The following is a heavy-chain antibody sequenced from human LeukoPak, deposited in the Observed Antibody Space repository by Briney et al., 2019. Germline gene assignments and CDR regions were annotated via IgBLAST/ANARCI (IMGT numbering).Heavy chain of an antibody. CDR2: VSHSGST. V-gene: IGHV4-38-2*02. CDR1: GYSISSDYY. J-gene: IGHJ4*02. CDR3: ARERIERYTYASSDFDY. D-gene: IGHD5-18*01. Sequence: PSETLSLTYTVSGYSISSDYYWGWIRQPPGKGLEWIASVSHSGSTYYNPSLKSRVTISVDTSKNQFSLKVTSVTAADTALYYCARERIERYTYASSDFDYWGRGTLVTVSS.